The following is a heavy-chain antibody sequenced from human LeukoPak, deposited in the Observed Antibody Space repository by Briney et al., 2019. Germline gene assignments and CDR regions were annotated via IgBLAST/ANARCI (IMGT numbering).Heavy chain of an antibody. V-gene: IGHV3-30*02. J-gene: IGHJ4*02. CDR2: IRHDGSNK. D-gene: IGHD3-10*01. CDR1: GFTFSSYG. CDR3: AKEGDSYYYGSGSYFYLDY. Sequence: GRSLRLSCAASGFTFSSYGMHWVRQAPGKGLEWVAFIRHDGSNKYYADYVKGRFTISRDNSKNTLYLQMNSLRAEDTAVYYCAKEGDSYYYGSGSYFYLDYGGQGTLVTVSA.